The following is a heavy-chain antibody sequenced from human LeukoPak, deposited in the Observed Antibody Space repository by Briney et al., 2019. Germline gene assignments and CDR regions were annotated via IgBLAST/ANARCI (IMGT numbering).Heavy chain of an antibody. D-gene: IGHD2-15*01. CDR1: GFTFSSYA. CDR2: ISYDGSNK. CDR3: ARAGGVLLYYHGMDV. V-gene: IGHV3-30-3*01. Sequence: AGGSLRLSCAASGFTFSSYAMHWVRQAPGKGLEWVAVISYDGSNKYYADSVKGRFTISRDNSKNTLYLQMNSLRAEDTAVYYCARAGGVLLYYHGMDVRGQGTTVTVSS. J-gene: IGHJ6*02.